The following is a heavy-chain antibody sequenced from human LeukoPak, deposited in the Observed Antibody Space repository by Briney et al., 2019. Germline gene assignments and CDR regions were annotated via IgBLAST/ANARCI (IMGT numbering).Heavy chain of an antibody. J-gene: IGHJ3*02. CDR3: ARESAIVVVVAAGAFDI. CDR1: GYSISSGSYY. V-gene: IGHV4-61*02. Sequence: PSETLSLTCAVSGYSISSGSYYWSWIRQPAGKGLEWIGRIYTSGSTNYNPSLKSRVTISVDTSKNQFSLKLSSVTAADTAVYYCARESAIVVVVAAGAFDIWGQGTMVTVSS. D-gene: IGHD2-15*01. CDR2: IYTSGST.